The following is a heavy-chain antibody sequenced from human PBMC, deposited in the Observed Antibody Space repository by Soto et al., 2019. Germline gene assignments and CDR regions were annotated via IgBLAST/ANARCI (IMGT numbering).Heavy chain of an antibody. D-gene: IGHD6-19*01. CDR2: ISQNGSRI. J-gene: IGHJ4*02. CDR1: GFTFDDYA. Sequence: GGSLRLSCAASGFTFDDYAMHWVRQAPGKGLEWVSNISQNGSRIDYVDSVKGRFTISRDNAKNSLYLQMNSLRAEDTAVYYCARAAHSSGWSDGYYFDYWGQGTLVPSPQ. V-gene: IGHV3-7*01. CDR3: ARAAHSSGWSDGYYFDY.